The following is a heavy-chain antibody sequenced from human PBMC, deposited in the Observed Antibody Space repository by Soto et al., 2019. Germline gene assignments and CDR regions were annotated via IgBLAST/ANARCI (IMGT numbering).Heavy chain of an antibody. CDR1: GYTFTGYY. D-gene: IGHD2-2*01. CDR2: INPNSGGT. V-gene: IGHV1-2*04. J-gene: IGHJ6*03. Sequence: ASGKVSCKASGYTFTGYYMHWVRQAPGQGNEWMGWINPNSGGTNYAQKFQGWVTMTRDTSISTAYMELSRLRSDDTAVYYCARGPSVVPAAIPYYYYYYYMDVWGKGTTVTVSS. CDR3: ARGPSVVPAAIPYYYYYYYMDV.